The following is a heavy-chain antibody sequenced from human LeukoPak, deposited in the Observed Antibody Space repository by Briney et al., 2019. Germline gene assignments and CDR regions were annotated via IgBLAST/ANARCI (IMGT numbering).Heavy chain of an antibody. CDR1: GYTLTGYY. D-gene: IGHD4-17*01. J-gene: IGHJ2*01. CDR3: ARSSTVTVARWHFDL. CDR2: IHPSGGST. Sequence: GASVKVSCKASGYTLTGYYIHWVRQAPGQGLEWMGKIHPSGGSTSYPQRFQGRVTMTRDTSTSTVYMELSSLGSEDTAVYFCARSSTVTVARWHFDLWGRGTLVTVSS. V-gene: IGHV1-46*01.